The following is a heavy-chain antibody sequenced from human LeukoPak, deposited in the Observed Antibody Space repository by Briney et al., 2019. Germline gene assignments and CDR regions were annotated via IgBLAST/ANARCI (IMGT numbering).Heavy chain of an antibody. CDR3: ARVRPNYAGLFDY. V-gene: IGHV4-39*07. CDR2: IYYSGST. D-gene: IGHD4/OR15-4a*01. CDR1: GGSISGSTYH. Sequence: PSETLSLTCTVSGGSISGSTYHWGWIRQPPGKGLEWIGSIYYSGSTYYNPSLKSRVTISVDTSKNQFSLQLSSVTAADTAVYYCARVRPNYAGLFDYWGQGTLVTVSS. J-gene: IGHJ4*02.